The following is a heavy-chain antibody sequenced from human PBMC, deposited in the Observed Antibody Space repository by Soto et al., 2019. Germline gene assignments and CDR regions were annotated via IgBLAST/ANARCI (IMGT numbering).Heavy chain of an antibody. V-gene: IGHV3-23*01. J-gene: IGHJ4*02. D-gene: IGHD3-10*01. CDR2: ISGSGGST. Sequence: PGGSLRLSCAASGLTFSSYAMSWVRQAPGKGLEWVSAISGSGGSTYYADSVKGRFTISRDNSKNTLYLQMNSLRAEDTAVYYCAKDTYKAKYYFDYWGQGTLVTVSS. CDR1: GLTFSSYA. CDR3: AKDTYKAKYYFDY.